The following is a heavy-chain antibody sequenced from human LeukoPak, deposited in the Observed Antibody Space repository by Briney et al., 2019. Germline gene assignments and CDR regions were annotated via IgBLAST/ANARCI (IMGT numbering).Heavy chain of an antibody. D-gene: IGHD3-16*01. J-gene: IGHJ6*03. Sequence: GSLRLSCAASGFTFSSYEMNWVRQAPGKGLEWVSYISSSGSTIYYADSVKGRFTISRDNAKNSLYLQMNSLRAEDTAVYYCARVGEWGYYYYMDVWGKGTTVTISS. CDR1: GFTFSSYE. CDR3: ARVGEWGYYYYMDV. CDR2: ISSSGSTI. V-gene: IGHV3-48*03.